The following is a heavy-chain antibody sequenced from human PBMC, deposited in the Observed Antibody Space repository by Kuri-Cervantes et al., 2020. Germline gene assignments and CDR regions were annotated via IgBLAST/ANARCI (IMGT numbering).Heavy chain of an antibody. D-gene: IGHD3-3*01. V-gene: IGHV3-21*01. CDR2: ISSSSSYV. Sequence: GESLKISCAASGFTFSSYSMNWVRQAPGKGLEWVSSISSSSSYVYYADSVKGRFTISRDNAKNSLYLQMNSLRAEDTAVYYCARDRIFGVVITDYWGQGILVTVSS. CDR3: ARDRIFGVVITDY. J-gene: IGHJ4*02. CDR1: GFTFSSYS.